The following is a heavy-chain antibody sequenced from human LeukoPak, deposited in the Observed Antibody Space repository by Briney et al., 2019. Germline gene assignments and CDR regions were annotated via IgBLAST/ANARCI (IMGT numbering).Heavy chain of an antibody. Sequence: GGTLRLSCAASGFTFSSYGMHWVRQAPGKGLEWVAVISYDGSNKYYADSVKGRFTISRDNSQNTVSLQLNNLRIEDTALYYCAKTSLSDPSGHYYYMDVWGKGTTVTVSS. CDR1: GFTFSSYG. CDR3: AKTSLSDPSGHYYYMDV. V-gene: IGHV3-30*18. CDR2: ISYDGSNK. D-gene: IGHD3-3*01. J-gene: IGHJ6*03.